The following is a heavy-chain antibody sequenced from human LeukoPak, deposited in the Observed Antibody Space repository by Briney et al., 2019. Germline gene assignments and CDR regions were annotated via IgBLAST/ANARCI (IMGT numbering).Heavy chain of an antibody. CDR3: AKTGGSYPYYFDY. CDR2: ITGSSSST. Sequence: GGSLRLSCAVSGLRFGSFWMSWVRQAPGKGLEWVAAITGSSSSTYYTDSVKGRFTISRDNPQNTLYLQMNSLRAEDTAVYYCAKTGGSYPYYFDYWGQGTLVTVSS. V-gene: IGHV3-23*01. J-gene: IGHJ4*02. D-gene: IGHD1-26*01. CDR1: GLRFGSFW.